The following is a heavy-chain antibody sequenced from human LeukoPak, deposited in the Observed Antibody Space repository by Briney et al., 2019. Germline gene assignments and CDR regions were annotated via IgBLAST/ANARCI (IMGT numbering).Heavy chain of an antibody. CDR3: AKGRTEGGTLALDY. CDR2: NNSDGSST. CDR1: GFTFSSYW. D-gene: IGHD6-19*01. V-gene: IGHV3-74*01. J-gene: IGHJ4*02. Sequence: GGSLRLSCAASGFTFSSYWMHWVRQAPGKGLVWVSRNNSDGSSTSYADSVKGRFTISRDNAKNTLYLQMNSLRAEDTAVYYCAKGRTEGGTLALDYWGQGTLVTVSS.